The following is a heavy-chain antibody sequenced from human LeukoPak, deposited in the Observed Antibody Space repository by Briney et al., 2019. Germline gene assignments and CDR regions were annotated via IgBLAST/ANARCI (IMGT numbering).Heavy chain of an antibody. J-gene: IGHJ5*02. CDR3: ARDRDRGTFRFDP. V-gene: IGHV4-59*01. CDR1: GGSFSGYY. CDR2: VYYSGIT. D-gene: IGHD3-16*01. Sequence: KASETLSLTCAVYGGSFSGYYWNWVRQPPGKGLEWIGYVYYSGITNYNPSLKSRVTISIDTSKNQFSLKLNSVTAADTAVYYCARDRDRGTFRFDPWGQGTLVTVSS.